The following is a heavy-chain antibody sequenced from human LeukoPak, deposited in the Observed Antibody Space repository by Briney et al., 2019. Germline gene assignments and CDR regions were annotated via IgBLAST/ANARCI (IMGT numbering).Heavy chain of an antibody. J-gene: IGHJ4*02. Sequence: PSETLSLTCTVSGASISSGGYYWGWIRQHPGKGLECIGYIYYSGRTYYNPSLKSRVTISVDTSKSQFSLKLSSVTAADTAVYFCARVSPNDYGDYNYFDYWGQGTLVTVSS. CDR1: GASISSGGYY. CDR2: IYYSGRT. D-gene: IGHD4-17*01. V-gene: IGHV4-31*03. CDR3: ARVSPNDYGDYNYFDY.